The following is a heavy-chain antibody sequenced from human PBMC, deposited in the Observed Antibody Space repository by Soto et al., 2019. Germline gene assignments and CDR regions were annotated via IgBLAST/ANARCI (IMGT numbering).Heavy chain of an antibody. J-gene: IGHJ4*02. Sequence: SETLSLTCTVSGGSISSAAYYWSWIRQHPGKGLEWIGYVSHSGNAYYNPSLQTRVTISLDKSKSQFSLKLNSVTAADSAVYFCARLEGLATISYYFDFWGPGALVTVSS. D-gene: IGHD3-9*01. V-gene: IGHV4-30-4*08. CDR3: ARLEGLATISYYFDF. CDR1: GGSISSAAYY. CDR2: VSHSGNA.